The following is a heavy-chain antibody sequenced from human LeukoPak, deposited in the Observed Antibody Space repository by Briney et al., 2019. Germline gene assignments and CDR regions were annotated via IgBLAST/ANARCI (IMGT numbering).Heavy chain of an antibody. CDR2: ISAYNGDT. D-gene: IGHD1-26*01. J-gene: IGHJ6*03. CDR1: GFTFTAYG. Sequence: ASVKVSCKASGFTFTAYGINWMRQAPGQGLEWMGWISAYNGDTKYAQKVQGRVSMTTDTSTNTAYMEVRSLRADDTAVYYCATLGRYHLFSYMDVWGKGTTVTVSS. V-gene: IGHV1-18*01. CDR3: ATLGRYHLFSYMDV.